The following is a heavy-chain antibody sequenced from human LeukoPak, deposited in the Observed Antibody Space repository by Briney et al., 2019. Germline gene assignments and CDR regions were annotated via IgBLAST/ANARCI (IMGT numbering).Heavy chain of an antibody. V-gene: IGHV3-7*01. J-gene: IGHJ4*02. CDR2: MNQGGSET. Sequence: GGSLRLSCAASGFTFGRHWMSWVRQAPGKGLEWVAHMNQGGSETTNVDSVKGRFTISRDDAKNLVFLQMNSLRVEDTAVYYCARDGVAGGFDYRGQGILVTVSS. CDR1: GFTFGRHW. CDR3: ARDGVAGGFDY. D-gene: IGHD6-19*01.